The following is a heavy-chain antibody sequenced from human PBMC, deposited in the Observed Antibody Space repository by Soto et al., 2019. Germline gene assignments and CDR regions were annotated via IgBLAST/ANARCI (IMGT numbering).Heavy chain of an antibody. CDR3: AKDQDYDILTGPYYFDY. Sequence: GGSLRLSCAASGFTFSSYSMNWVRQAPGKGLEWVSSISSSSSYIYYADSVKGRFTISRDNSKNTLYLQMNSLRAEDTAVYYCAKDQDYDILTGPYYFDYWGQGTLVTVSS. CDR1: GFTFSSYS. CDR2: ISSSSSYI. J-gene: IGHJ4*02. D-gene: IGHD3-9*01. V-gene: IGHV3-21*01.